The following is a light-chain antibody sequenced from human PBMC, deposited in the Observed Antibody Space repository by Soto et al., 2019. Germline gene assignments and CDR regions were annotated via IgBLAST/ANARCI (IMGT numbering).Light chain of an antibody. J-gene: IGKJ1*01. CDR2: GAS. CDR3: QQSGDSQWT. Sequence: EIVLTQSPGTLSLSPGERAALSCRASQSVQCNSVAWYQQKPGQAPRLLIYGASSRATGIPDRFSGSGSGMDFTLTISSLAPEDFAVYYCQQSGDSQWTFGQGTKVDIK. CDR1: QSVQCNS. V-gene: IGKV3-20*01.